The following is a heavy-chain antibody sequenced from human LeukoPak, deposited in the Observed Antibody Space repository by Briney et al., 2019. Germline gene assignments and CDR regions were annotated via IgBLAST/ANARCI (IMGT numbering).Heavy chain of an antibody. D-gene: IGHD4-17*01. CDR2: MNPNSGNT. CDR3: ASGVVPAYGDSVTDAFDI. CDR1: GYTFTSYD. V-gene: IGHV1-8*01. J-gene: IGHJ3*02. Sequence: ASVKVSCKASGYTFTSYDINWVRQATGQGLEWMGWMNPNSGNTGYAQKFQGRVTMTRNTSISTAYMELSSLRPEDTAVYYCASGVVPAYGDSVTDAFDIWGQGTMVTVSS.